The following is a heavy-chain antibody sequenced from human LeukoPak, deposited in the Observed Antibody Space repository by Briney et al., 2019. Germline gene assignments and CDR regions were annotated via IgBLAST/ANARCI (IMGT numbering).Heavy chain of an antibody. CDR3: ARYPDSTSSWFDP. J-gene: IGHJ5*02. CDR1: GLTVSSDY. Sequence: PGGSLSLSCAASGLTVSSDYVSWVRQAPGKGLEWVSVIYSGGGTYYADSVRGRFTICRDNSKNTLYLQLNSLRAEDTAVYYCARYPDSTSSWFDPWGQGTLVTVSS. CDR2: IYSGGGT. V-gene: IGHV3-66*01. D-gene: IGHD6-6*01.